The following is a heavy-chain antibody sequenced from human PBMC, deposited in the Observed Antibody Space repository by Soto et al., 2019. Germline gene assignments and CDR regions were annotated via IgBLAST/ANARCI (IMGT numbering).Heavy chain of an antibody. V-gene: IGHV5-51*03. CDR3: ARTPFPRSITAADTGAMRVDP. CDR1: GYSFNSYW. D-gene: IGHD6-25*01. J-gene: IGHJ5*02. CDR2: IYAGDSDT. Sequence: EVQLVQSGPEVKQPGASLKISCKGSGYSFNSYWIGWERQVPGKGLEWMGTIYAGDSDTRYSPSSQGQVTISVEKSINTAYLQWSSLKASDTSMSYCARTPFPRSITAADTGAMRVDPWGQGTLVTVSS.